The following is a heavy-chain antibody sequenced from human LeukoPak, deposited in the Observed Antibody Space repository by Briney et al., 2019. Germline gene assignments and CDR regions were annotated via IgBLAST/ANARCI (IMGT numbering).Heavy chain of an antibody. J-gene: IGHJ3*02. V-gene: IGHV3-33*08. CDR2: IWYDGSTK. Sequence: PGRSLRLSCTASGFMFNNFGMHWVRQAPGKGLEWVAVIWYDGSTKYYAHSVKGRFTISRDNSKNTLYLEMISLKADDTAVYFCARRSGSGNYAWDAFDIWGQGTMVTVSS. D-gene: IGHD3-10*01. CDR1: GFMFNNFG. CDR3: ARRSGSGNYAWDAFDI.